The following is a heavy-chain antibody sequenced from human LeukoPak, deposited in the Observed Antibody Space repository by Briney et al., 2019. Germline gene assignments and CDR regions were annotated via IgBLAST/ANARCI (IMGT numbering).Heavy chain of an antibody. Sequence: PGGSLRLSCTASGFIFSVHAMTWVRQAPGKGLEWVSYISSSGSTIYYADSVKGRFTISRDNAKNSLYLQMNSLRAEDTAVYYCAELGITMIGGVWGKGTTVTISS. CDR3: AELGITMIGGV. V-gene: IGHV3-48*03. CDR2: ISSSGSTI. D-gene: IGHD3-10*02. CDR1: GFIFSVHA. J-gene: IGHJ6*04.